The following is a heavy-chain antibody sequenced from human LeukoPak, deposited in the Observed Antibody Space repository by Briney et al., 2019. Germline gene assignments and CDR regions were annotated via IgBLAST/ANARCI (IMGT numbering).Heavy chain of an antibody. CDR2: IKEDGSEK. D-gene: IGHD6-19*01. Sequence: GGSLRLSCAASGFTFSSYWMSWVRQAPGKELEWVANIKEDGSEKYYVDSVKGRLTISRDTAKSSLYLQMNSLRAEDTAVYYCARLRAGDYFDYWGQGTLVTVSS. CDR1: GFTFSSYW. J-gene: IGHJ4*02. CDR3: ARLRAGDYFDY. V-gene: IGHV3-7*04.